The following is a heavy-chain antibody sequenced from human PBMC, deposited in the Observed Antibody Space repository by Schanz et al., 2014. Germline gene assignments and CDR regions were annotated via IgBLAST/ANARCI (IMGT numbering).Heavy chain of an antibody. D-gene: IGHD5-12*01. J-gene: IGHJ4*02. CDR1: GFTFSSYS. Sequence: EVQLVESGGGLVQPGGSLRLSCAASGFTFSSYSMNWVRQAPGKGLEWVSFIYIGGNTYYADSVKGRFTISRDNSKNTLYLQLNSLRAEDTAVYYCARDFHGYGPHLDYWGQGSLVTVSS. V-gene: IGHV3-66*01. CDR3: ARDFHGYGPHLDY. CDR2: IYIGGNT.